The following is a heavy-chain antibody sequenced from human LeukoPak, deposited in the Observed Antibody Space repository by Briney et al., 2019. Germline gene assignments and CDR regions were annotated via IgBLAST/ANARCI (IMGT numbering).Heavy chain of an antibody. CDR2: IKSDGSEK. CDR1: GFTFSRYW. V-gene: IGHV3-7*01. D-gene: IGHD2-2*01. CDR3: ARDLYCTTTSCYGFDY. Sequence: GGSLRLSCAASGFTFSRYWVRWVRQAPGKGLEWVANIKSDGSEKYCVDSVKGQITISRDNAKNSLYLQMNSLRAEDTAIYYCARDLYCTTTSCYGFDYWGQGTLVTVSS. J-gene: IGHJ4*02.